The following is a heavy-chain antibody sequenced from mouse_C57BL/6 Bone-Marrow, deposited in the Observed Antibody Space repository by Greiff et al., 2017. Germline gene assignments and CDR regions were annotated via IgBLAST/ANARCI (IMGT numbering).Heavy chain of an antibody. Sequence: VQRVESGPGLVQPSQSLSITCTVSGFSLTSYGVHWVRQSPGKGLEWLGVIWSGGRTDYYAAFISRLSISKDNSKSQVFFKMNRLQADDTAIYYCASLWDGAYWGQGTLVTVSA. CDR1: GFSLTSYG. J-gene: IGHJ3*01. CDR3: ASLWDGAY. CDR2: IWSGGRT. D-gene: IGHD4-1*01. V-gene: IGHV2-2*01.